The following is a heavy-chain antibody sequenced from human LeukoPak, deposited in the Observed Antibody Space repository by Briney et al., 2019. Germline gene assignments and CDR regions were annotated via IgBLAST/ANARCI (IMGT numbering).Heavy chain of an antibody. CDR1: GYSLTNYY. CDR3: ARGAPTTRIGAGRFDY. J-gene: IGHJ4*02. V-gene: IGHV1-46*01. Sequence: ASVKVSCKAFGYSLTNYYVHWVRQGPGQGLEWMGEINPSGGSTSYAQKFQGRITVTRDTYTNTVYMDLSSLRSEDTATYYCARGAPTTRIGAGRFDYWGQGSLLTVAS. CDR2: INPSGGST. D-gene: IGHD5-12*01.